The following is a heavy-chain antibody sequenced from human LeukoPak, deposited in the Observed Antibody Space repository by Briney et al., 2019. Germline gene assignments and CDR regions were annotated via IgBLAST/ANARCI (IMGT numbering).Heavy chain of an antibody. Sequence: SETLSLTCAVYGGSFSGYYWSWIRQPPGKGLEWIGGINHSGSTNYNPSLKSRVTISVDTSKNQFSLKLSSVTAADTAVYYCARMPYYYYGMDVWGQGTTVTVSS. CDR2: INHSGST. V-gene: IGHV4-34*01. CDR3: ARMPYYYYGMDV. CDR1: GGSFSGYY. D-gene: IGHD2-2*01. J-gene: IGHJ6*02.